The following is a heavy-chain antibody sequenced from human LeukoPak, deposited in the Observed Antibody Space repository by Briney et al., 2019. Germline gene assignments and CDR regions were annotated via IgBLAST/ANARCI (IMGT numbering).Heavy chain of an antibody. CDR2: IIPIFGTA. CDR1: GGTFSSYA. D-gene: IGHD3-16*01. V-gene: IGHV1-69*05. J-gene: IGHJ4*02. Sequence: SVEVSCKASGGTFSSYAISWVRQAPGQGLEWMGRIIPIFGTANYAQKFQGRVTITTDESTSTAYMELSSLRSEDTAVYYCVVGAITTPLGYWGQGTLVTVSS. CDR3: VVGAITTPLGY.